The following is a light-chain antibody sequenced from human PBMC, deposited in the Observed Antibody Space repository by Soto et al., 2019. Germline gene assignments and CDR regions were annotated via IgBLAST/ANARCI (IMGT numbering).Light chain of an antibody. Sequence: DIQMTQSPSSLSASVGDRVTITCRASQDISNFLAWFQQKPGKAPKSLIYEESNLQSGVPPKFSGSASGTDFTLTISSLQPEDFAIYFCQQYHSYPPTFGQGTKVEIK. CDR2: EES. V-gene: IGKV1-16*02. CDR1: QDISNF. CDR3: QQYHSYPPT. J-gene: IGKJ1*01.